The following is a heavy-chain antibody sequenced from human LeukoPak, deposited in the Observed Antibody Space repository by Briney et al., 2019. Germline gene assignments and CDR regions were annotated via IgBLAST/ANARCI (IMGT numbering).Heavy chain of an antibody. Sequence: PGGSLRLSCAASGFTFSSYVMSWVRQAPGKGLEWVAVISYDGSNKYYADSVKGRFTISRDNSKNTLYLQMNSLRAEDTAVYYCAKNRDRGVPTYYYDSSGSSHFDLWGRGTLVTVSS. J-gene: IGHJ2*01. CDR2: ISYDGSNK. CDR1: GFTFSSYV. D-gene: IGHD3-22*01. V-gene: IGHV3-30*18. CDR3: AKNRDRGVPTYYYDSSGSSHFDL.